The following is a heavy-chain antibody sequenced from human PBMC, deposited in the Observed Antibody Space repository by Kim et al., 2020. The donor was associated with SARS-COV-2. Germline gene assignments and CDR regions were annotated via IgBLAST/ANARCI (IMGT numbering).Heavy chain of an antibody. Sequence: KTDGGTADYAATVKGRLTISRDDSKNTLYLLMNSLRTEDSGVYYCTTVSMRWGQGTLVTVSS. CDR3: TTVSMR. V-gene: IGHV3-15*01. J-gene: IGHJ4*02. CDR2: KTDGGTA. D-gene: IGHD2-2*01.